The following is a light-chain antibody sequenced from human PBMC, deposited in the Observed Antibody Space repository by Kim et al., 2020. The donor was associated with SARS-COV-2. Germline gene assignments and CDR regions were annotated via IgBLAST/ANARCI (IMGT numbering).Light chain of an antibody. V-gene: IGLV6-57*04. CDR3: QSYNRDNVL. CDR1: SGSIDDNY. Sequence: NFMLTQLHSVSESPGKTVTISCTRSSGSIDDNYVQWYQQRPGGVPTTVIYEDDQRPSGVSDRFSGSIDNSSNSASLTISGLRTEDEADYYCQSYNRDNVLFGGGTQLTVL. J-gene: IGLJ2*01. CDR2: EDD.